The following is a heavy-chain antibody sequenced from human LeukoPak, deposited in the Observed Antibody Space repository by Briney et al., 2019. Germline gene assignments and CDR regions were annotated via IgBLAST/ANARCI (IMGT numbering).Heavy chain of an antibody. CDR2: IYYSGST. CDR1: GGSISSSSYY. J-gene: IGHJ3*02. CDR3: ARDTRGYGALDI. D-gene: IGHD5-12*01. Sequence: SETLSLTCTVSGGSISSSSYYWGWIRQPPGKGLEWIGSIYYSGSTYYTPSLKSRVTISGDTSKNQFSLKLSSVTAADTAVYYCARDTRGYGALDIWGQGTMVTVSS. V-gene: IGHV4-39*07.